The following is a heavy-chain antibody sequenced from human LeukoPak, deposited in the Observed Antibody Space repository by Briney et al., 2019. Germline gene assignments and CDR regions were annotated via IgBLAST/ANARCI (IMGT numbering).Heavy chain of an antibody. V-gene: IGHV4-59*08. D-gene: IGHD2-15*01. CDR3: ARHHVDYNWFDP. J-gene: IGHJ5*02. Sequence: SETLSLTCTVSAGSITSYYWSWIRQPPGKGLEWIGYIYDSGSTNYNPSLKSRVTMSVDTSKNQFSLKLSSVTAADTAVYYCARHHVDYNWFDPWGQGTLVTVSS. CDR1: AGSITSYY. CDR2: IYDSGST.